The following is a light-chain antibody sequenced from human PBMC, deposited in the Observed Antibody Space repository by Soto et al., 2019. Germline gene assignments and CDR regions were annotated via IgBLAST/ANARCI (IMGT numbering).Light chain of an antibody. CDR2: GAS. Sequence: EIVMTQSPCTLSLSPGETATLSCRASQSVSSNYVAWFHQKPGQAPRLLIYGASSRATGVPDRFSGSGSGTDFTLTISRLEPEDFAVYYCQQYGRSPFTFGPGTKVDIK. CDR3: QQYGRSPFT. V-gene: IGKV3-20*01. CDR1: QSVSSNY. J-gene: IGKJ3*01.